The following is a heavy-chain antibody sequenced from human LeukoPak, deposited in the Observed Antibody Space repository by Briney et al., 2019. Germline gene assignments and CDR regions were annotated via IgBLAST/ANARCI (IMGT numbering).Heavy chain of an antibody. D-gene: IGHD2-8*01. V-gene: IGHV3-21*04. CDR2: ISSSSSYI. CDR1: GFTFSSYS. Sequence: GGSLRLSCAASGFTFSSYSMNWVRQAPGKGLEWVSSISSSSSYIYYADSVKGRFTISRDNAKNMLYLQMNSLRVEDTAVYYCAKWLQDYYAMDVWGQGTTVTVSS. CDR3: AKWLQDYYAMDV. J-gene: IGHJ6*02.